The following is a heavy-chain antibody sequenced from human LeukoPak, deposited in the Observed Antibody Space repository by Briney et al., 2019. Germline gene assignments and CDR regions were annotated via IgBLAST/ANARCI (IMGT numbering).Heavy chain of an antibody. CDR1: GGTFSSYA. J-gene: IGHJ6*04. Sequence: ASVKVSCKASGGTFSSYAISWVRQAPGQGLEWMGGIIPIFGTANYAQKFQGRVTITADESTSTAYMELSSLRSEDTAVYYCARESREWPGGCGSTRCQSYYYYGMDVWGKGTMVTVSS. CDR3: ARESREWPGGCGSTRCQSYYYYGMDV. CDR2: IIPIFGTA. V-gene: IGHV1-69*13. D-gene: IGHD2-2*01.